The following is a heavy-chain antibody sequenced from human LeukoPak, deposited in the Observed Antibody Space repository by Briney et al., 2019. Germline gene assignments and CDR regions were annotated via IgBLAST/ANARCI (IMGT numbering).Heavy chain of an antibody. V-gene: IGHV3-48*02. CDR2: ISSNSST. D-gene: IGHD6-19*01. CDR3: ARGLSLSSAWADYYFDY. CDR1: GFTFSCYS. Sequence: GGSLRLSCAASGFTFSCYSMNWVRQAPGRGLEWVSYISSNSSTIYADSVKGRFTFSRDNAKNSLYLQMNSLRDEDTAVYYCARGLSLSSAWADYYFDYWGQGTLVTVSS. J-gene: IGHJ4*02.